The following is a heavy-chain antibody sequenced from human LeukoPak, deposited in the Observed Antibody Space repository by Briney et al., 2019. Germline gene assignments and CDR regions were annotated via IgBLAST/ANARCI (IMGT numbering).Heavy chain of an antibody. D-gene: IGHD3-10*01. V-gene: IGHV1-18*01. CDR3: ARDQGGLLWFGELIFDY. CDR2: ISAYNGNT. CDR1: GYTFTSYG. J-gene: IGHJ4*02. Sequence: ASVKVSCKASGYTFTSYGISWVRQAPGQGLEWMGWISAYNGNTNYAQKLQGRVTMTTDTSTSTAYMELRSLRSGDTAVYYCARDQGGLLWFGELIFDYWGQGTLVTVSS.